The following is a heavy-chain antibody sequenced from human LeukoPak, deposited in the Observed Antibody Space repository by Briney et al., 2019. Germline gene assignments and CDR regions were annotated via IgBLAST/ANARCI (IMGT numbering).Heavy chain of an antibody. CDR1: GYTFTSYD. D-gene: IGHD1-7*01. CDR3: ARSLPLANWNYMFWFDP. Sequence: VASVKVSCKASGYTFTSYDINWVRQATGQGLEWMGWMNPNSGNTGYAQKLQGRVTMTTDTSTSTAYMELRSLRSDDTAVYYCARSLPLANWNYMFWFDPWGQGTLVTVSS. V-gene: IGHV1-8*01. J-gene: IGHJ5*02. CDR2: MNPNSGNT.